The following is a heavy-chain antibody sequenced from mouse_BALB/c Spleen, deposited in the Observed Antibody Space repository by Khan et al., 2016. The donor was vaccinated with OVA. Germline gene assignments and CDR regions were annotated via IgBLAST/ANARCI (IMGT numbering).Heavy chain of an antibody. J-gene: IGHJ3*01. D-gene: IGHD1-1*02. CDR3: ARDYWFTY. Sequence: EVELVESGGDLVKPGGSLKLSCAASGFTFSNYAMSWVRQTPEKRLEWVASISSGGTTYYPDRVKGRFTISRDNARNILYLQMNSLGSEDTAMFYCARDYWFTYWGQGTLVTVSA. CDR1: GFTFSNYA. V-gene: IGHV5-6-5*01. CDR2: ISSGGTT.